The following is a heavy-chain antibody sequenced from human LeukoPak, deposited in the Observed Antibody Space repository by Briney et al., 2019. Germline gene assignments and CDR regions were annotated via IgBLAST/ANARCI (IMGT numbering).Heavy chain of an antibody. CDR1: GFTFSSCG. V-gene: IGHV3-33*01. CDR2: IWYDGGNK. Sequence: PGGSLRLSCAASGFTFSSCGMHWVRQAPGKGLEWVAVIWYDGGNKFYADSVKGRFTISRDNAKNTLYLQMNSLRAEDTAVYYCARESVTSLPRQSDAFDIWGQGTMVTVSS. D-gene: IGHD2-21*02. J-gene: IGHJ3*02. CDR3: ARESVTSLPRQSDAFDI.